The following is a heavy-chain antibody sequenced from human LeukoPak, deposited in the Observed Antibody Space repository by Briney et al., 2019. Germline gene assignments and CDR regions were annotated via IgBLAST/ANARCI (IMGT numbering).Heavy chain of an antibody. CDR3: ARDRLGDYDHSGYYDK. CDR1: GFTFSDYY. D-gene: IGHD3-22*01. J-gene: IGHJ4*02. Sequence: GGSLRLSRAASGFTFSDYYMSWIRQAPGKGLEWVSYICDSGRTIYYADSVKGRFTISRDNAKNSVYLQMNNLGAEDTAVYYCARDRLGDYDHSGYYDKWGQGTLVTVSS. CDR2: ICDSGRTI. V-gene: IGHV3-11*01.